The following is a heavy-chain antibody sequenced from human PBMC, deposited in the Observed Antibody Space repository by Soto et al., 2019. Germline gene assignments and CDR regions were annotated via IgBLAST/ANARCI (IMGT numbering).Heavy chain of an antibody. CDR3: ARVTSAYSSSWYVSGWFDP. Sequence: SETLSLTCTVSGGSISSYYWSWIRQPPGKGLEWIGYIYYSGSTNYNPSLKSRVTISVDTSKNQFSLKLSSVTAADTAVYYCARVTSAYSSSWYVSGWFDPWGQGTLVTVSS. CDR2: IYYSGST. J-gene: IGHJ5*02. V-gene: IGHV4-59*01. D-gene: IGHD6-13*01. CDR1: GGSISSYY.